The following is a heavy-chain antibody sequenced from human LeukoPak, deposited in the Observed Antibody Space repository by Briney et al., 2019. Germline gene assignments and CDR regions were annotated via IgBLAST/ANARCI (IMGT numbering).Heavy chain of an antibody. J-gene: IGHJ3*02. CDR3: ARGDIVVVPAALPHAFDI. Sequence: SETLSLTCTVSGGSISSGSYYWSWIRQPAGKGLEWIGRIYTSGSTNYNPSLKSRVAISVDTSKNQFSLKLSSVTAADTAVYYCARGDIVVVPAALPHAFDIWGQGTMVTVSS. CDR2: IYTSGST. CDR1: GGSISSGSYY. V-gene: IGHV4-61*02. D-gene: IGHD2-2*02.